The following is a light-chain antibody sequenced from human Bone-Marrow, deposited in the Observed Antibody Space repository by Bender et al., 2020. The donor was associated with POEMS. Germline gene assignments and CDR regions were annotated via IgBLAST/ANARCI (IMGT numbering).Light chain of an antibody. CDR2: SSH. Sequence: QSVLTQPPSASGTPGQRVNISCSGGSSNIGAHAVNWYQHLPGTAPKLLLYSSHRRPTEVLDRFSVARSGTSASLAIRGLQSEDEADYYCAVWDDSLHGWVFGGGTKLTVL. CDR3: AVWDDSLHGWV. V-gene: IGLV1-44*01. J-gene: IGLJ3*02. CDR1: SSNIGAHA.